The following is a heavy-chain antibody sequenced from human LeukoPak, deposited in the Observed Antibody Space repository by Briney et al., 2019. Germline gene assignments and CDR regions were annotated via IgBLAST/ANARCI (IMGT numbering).Heavy chain of an antibody. V-gene: IGHV1-69*13. J-gene: IGHJ4*02. Sequence: ASVKVSCKASGYTFTSYGISWVRQAPRQGLEWMGGIIPIFGTADYAQKFQGRVTITADESTSTAYMELSSLRSEDTAVYYCAIPGVSDYWGQGTLVTVSS. CDR3: AIPGVSDY. CDR2: IIPIFGTA. CDR1: GYTFTSYG.